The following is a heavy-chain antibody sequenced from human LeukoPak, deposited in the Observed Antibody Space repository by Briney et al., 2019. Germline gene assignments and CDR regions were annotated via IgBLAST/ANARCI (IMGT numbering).Heavy chain of an antibody. J-gene: IGHJ6*02. V-gene: IGHV3-23*01. CDR1: GFTFSSYA. D-gene: IGHD3-16*01. CDR2: ISGSGGRT. CDR3: ARDRVGGRYYYGMDV. Sequence: PGGSLRLSCAASGFTFSSYAMSWVRQAPGKGLEWVSAISGSGGRTYYADSVKGRFTISRDNAKNSLYLQMNSLRADDTAVYYCARDRVGGRYYYGMDVWGLGTTVTVS.